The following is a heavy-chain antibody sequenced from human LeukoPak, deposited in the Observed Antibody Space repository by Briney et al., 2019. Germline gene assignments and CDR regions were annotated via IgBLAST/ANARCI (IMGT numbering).Heavy chain of an antibody. CDR1: GFTVSSNY. CDR2: IYSGGST. D-gene: IGHD2-15*01. J-gene: IGHJ4*02. CDR3: ARGEAALNMAFDY. V-gene: IGHV3-66*01. Sequence: GGSLRLSCAASGFTVSSNYMSWVRQAPGKGLEWVSVIYSGGSTYYADSVKGRFTISRDNSKNTLYLQMNSLRAEDTAVYYCARGEAALNMAFDYWGQGTLVTVSS.